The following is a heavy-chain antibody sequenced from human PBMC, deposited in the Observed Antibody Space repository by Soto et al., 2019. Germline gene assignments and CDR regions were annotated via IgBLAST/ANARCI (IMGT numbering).Heavy chain of an antibody. D-gene: IGHD6-19*01. V-gene: IGHV5-51*01. J-gene: IGHJ6*02. CDR3: ARGVAASPRSAMGV. CDR1: GYSFTNYW. Sequence: VASLKVSWKASGYSFTNYWIGWVRQLPGKGLEWMGIIYPGDSDTRYSPSFRGRITISADKSINTACVQWSSQKASDTATYYCARGVAASPRSAMGVWGQGTTVTVSS. CDR2: IYPGDSDT.